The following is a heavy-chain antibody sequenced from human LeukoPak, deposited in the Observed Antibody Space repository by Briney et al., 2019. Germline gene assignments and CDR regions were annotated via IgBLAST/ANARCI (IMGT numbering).Heavy chain of an antibody. V-gene: IGHV3-30*02. J-gene: IGHJ4*02. CDR2: IRYDGSNK. Sequence: GGSLRLSCAASGFTFSSYGMHWVRQAPGKGLEWVAFIRYDGSNKYYADSVKGRFTISRDNSKNTLYLQMNSLRAEDTAVYYCAKGTGDSSGYYHDYWGQGTLVTVSS. CDR1: GFTFSSYG. D-gene: IGHD3-22*01. CDR3: AKGTGDSSGYYHDY.